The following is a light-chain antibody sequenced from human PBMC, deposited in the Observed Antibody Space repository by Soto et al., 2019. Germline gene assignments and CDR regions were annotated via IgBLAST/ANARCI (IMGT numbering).Light chain of an antibody. V-gene: IGLV2-8*01. CDR1: SSDVGGYNF. Sequence: QSALTQPPSASGSPGQSVTISCTGTSSDVGGYNFVSWYQQHPGKAPQLIIYEVTTRPSGVPDRFSGSKSGNTASLTVSGFQTEDEADYYCSSYAATNNHVFGSGTKVTVL. CDR2: EVT. CDR3: SSYAATNNHV. J-gene: IGLJ1*01.